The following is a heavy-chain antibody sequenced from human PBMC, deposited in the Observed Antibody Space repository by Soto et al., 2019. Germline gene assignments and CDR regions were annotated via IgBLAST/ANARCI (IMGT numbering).Heavy chain of an antibody. CDR2: ISYDGSNK. CDR1: GFTLSDYA. D-gene: IGHD2-2*01. V-gene: IGHV3-30-3*01. CDR3: ARDLSRGGY. Sequence: QVQLVESGGGVVQPGRSLRLSCAASGFTLSDYAMHWVRQAPGKGLEWVAVISYDGSNKYYANSVKGRFTISISRDNSKNTLYLQMNSLRVEDTAVYYCARDLSRGGYWGQGTLVTVSS. J-gene: IGHJ4*02.